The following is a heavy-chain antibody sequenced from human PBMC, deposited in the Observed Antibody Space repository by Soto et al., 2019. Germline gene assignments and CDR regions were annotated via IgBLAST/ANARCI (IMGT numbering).Heavy chain of an antibody. D-gene: IGHD3-22*01. CDR3: STRAYDTNGYYRFDP. J-gene: IGHJ5*01. CDR1: GGSFSGHS. Sequence: SETLSLTCAVYGGSFSGHSWTWIRHSPGKGLEWIGDINHSGRVNYSPSLKSRVTISLDTSKNQFSLTLSAVTAADTAMYYCSTRAYDTNGYYRFDPWGQGTLVNVSS. V-gene: IGHV4-34*01. CDR2: INHSGRV.